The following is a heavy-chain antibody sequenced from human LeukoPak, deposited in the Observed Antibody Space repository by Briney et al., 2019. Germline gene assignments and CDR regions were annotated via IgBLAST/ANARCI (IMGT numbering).Heavy chain of an antibody. D-gene: IGHD2-2*01. V-gene: IGHV4-4*07. CDR1: GGSISSYY. CDR2: IYTSGST. Sequence: SETLSLTCTVSGGSISSYYWSWIRQPARKGLEWIGRIYTSGSTNYNPSLKSRVTMSVDTSKNQFSLKLSSVTAADTAVYYCARECSSTSCSYYFDYWGQGTLVTVSS. J-gene: IGHJ4*02. CDR3: ARECSSTSCSYYFDY.